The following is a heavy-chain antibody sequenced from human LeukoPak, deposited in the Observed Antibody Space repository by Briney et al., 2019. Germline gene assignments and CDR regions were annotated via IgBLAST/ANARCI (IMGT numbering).Heavy chain of an antibody. Sequence: GGSLRLSCAASGFTFSNYAMNWVRQAPGKRLEWVSVISGSGGTTAYAASVKGRFTISRDNSENTLYLQMNSLRAEDTAVYYCATKPSTMVRGVIPNWFDPWGQGTLVTVSS. J-gene: IGHJ5*02. CDR2: ISGSGGTT. CDR1: GFTFSNYA. CDR3: ATKPSTMVRGVIPNWFDP. D-gene: IGHD3-10*01. V-gene: IGHV3-23*01.